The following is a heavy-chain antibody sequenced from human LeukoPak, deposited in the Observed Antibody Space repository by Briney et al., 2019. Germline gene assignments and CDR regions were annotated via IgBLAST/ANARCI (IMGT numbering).Heavy chain of an antibody. CDR3: ARDQYSGSYIEYFDY. CDR2: IWYDGKTK. V-gene: IGHV3-33*01. CDR1: GFNISYYA. J-gene: IGHJ4*02. D-gene: IGHD1-26*01. Sequence: GGSLRLSCTASGFNISYYAIHWVRQAPGKGLEWVAVIWYDGKTKYYEDSVKGRFTISRDNSKNTLYLQMNSLRAEDTAVYYCARDQYSGSYIEYFDYWGQGTLVTVSS.